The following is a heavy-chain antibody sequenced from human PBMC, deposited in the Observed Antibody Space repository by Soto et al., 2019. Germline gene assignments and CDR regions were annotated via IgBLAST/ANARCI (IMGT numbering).Heavy chain of an antibody. Sequence: PGGSLRLSCAASGLTVSTNPMSWVRQAPGKGLEWVSVIYTGGGTYYADSVKGRFTISRDNSKNTLYLQMNSLRAEDTAVYYCAKDKEDNWNYNWFDPWGQGTLVTVSS. V-gene: IGHV3-53*01. CDR1: GLTVSTNP. D-gene: IGHD1-7*01. J-gene: IGHJ5*02. CDR3: AKDKEDNWNYNWFDP. CDR2: IYTGGGT.